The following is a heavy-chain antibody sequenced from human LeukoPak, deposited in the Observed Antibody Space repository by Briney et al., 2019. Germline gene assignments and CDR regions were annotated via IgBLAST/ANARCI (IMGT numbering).Heavy chain of an antibody. D-gene: IGHD4-17*01. J-gene: IGHJ4*02. CDR2: ISAYNGNT. CDR3: ARDRATVTTWFDY. V-gene: IGHV1-18*01. CDR1: GYTFTSYA. Sequence: ASVKVSCKASGYTFTSYAMNWVRQAPGQGLEWMGWISAYNGNTNYAQKLQGRVTMTTDTSTSTAYMELRSLRSDDTAVYYCARDRATVTTWFDYWGQGTLVTVSS.